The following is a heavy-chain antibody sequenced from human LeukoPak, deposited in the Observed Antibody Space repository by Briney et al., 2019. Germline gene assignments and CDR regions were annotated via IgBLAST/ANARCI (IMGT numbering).Heavy chain of an antibody. D-gene: IGHD3-22*01. Sequence: ASVKVSCKASGYTFTSYYMHWVRQAPGQGLEWMGIINPSGGSTSYAQKFQGRVTMTRDTSTSTVYMELSSPRSEDTAVYYCARDVGYYDSSGYYHKIDYWGQGTLVTVSS. CDR1: GYTFTSYY. J-gene: IGHJ4*02. V-gene: IGHV1-46*01. CDR2: INPSGGST. CDR3: ARDVGYYDSSGYYHKIDY.